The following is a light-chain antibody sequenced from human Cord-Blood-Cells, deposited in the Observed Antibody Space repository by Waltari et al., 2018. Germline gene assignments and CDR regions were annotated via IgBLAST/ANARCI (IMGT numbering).Light chain of an antibody. CDR3: QQYYSTPPLT. CDR1: QSVLYSSNNKNY. V-gene: IGKV4-1*01. J-gene: IGKJ4*01. CDR2: WAS. Sequence: DIVMTQSPDSLAVSLGERATINCKSSQSVLYSSNNKNYLAWYQQKPVRPPKLLIYWASTRESGVPDRFSGSGSGTDFTLTISSLQAEDVAVYYCQQYYSTPPLTFGGGTKVEIK.